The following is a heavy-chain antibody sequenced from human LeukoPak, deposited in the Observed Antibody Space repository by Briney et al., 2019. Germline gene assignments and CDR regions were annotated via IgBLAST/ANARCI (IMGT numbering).Heavy chain of an antibody. D-gene: IGHD3-22*01. Sequence: TSETLSLTCAVSGYSISSGFYWGWIRQPPGKGLEWIGSIYHSGDTYFNPSLKTRVTISVDTSKNQFSLKLSFVTAADTAVYYCASVNSAYYSYWGQGTLVTVSS. CDR2: IYHSGDT. J-gene: IGHJ4*02. V-gene: IGHV4-38-2*01. CDR1: GYSISSGFY. CDR3: ASVNSAYYSY.